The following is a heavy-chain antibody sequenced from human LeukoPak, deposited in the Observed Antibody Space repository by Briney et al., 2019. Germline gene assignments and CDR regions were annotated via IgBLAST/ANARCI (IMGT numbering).Heavy chain of an antibody. D-gene: IGHD6-6*01. CDR3: ARDKYSGQLVFDY. J-gene: IGHJ4*02. V-gene: IGHV4-59*01. CDR2: IYYSGST. CDR1: GGSISGSY. Sequence: SETLSLTCTVSGGSISGSYWSWIRQPPGKGLEYIGYIYYSGSTNYNPSLRSRVTMSVDTSKNQFSLKMSSVTAADTAVYYCARDKYSGQLVFDYWGQGSLVAVSS.